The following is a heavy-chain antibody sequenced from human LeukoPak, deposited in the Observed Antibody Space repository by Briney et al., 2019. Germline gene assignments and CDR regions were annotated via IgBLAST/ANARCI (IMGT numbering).Heavy chain of an antibody. D-gene: IGHD6-19*01. J-gene: IGHJ4*02. CDR2: IYTSGST. V-gene: IGHV4-4*07. CDR1: GGSISSYY. Sequence: SETLSLTCTVSGGSISSYYWSWIRQPAGKGLEWIGRIYTSGSTNYNPSLKSRVTMSVDTSKNQFSLELSSVTAADTAVYYCARSRYSSGWYDFDYWGQGTLATVSS. CDR3: ARSRYSSGWYDFDY.